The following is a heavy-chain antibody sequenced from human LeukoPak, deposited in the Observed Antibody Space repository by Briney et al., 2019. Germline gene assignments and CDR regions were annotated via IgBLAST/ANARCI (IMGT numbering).Heavy chain of an antibody. V-gene: IGHV3-23*01. CDR1: GFTFSNYV. D-gene: IGHD2-15*01. CDR2: INPSGANT. J-gene: IGHJ4*02. CDR3: AKNAVVVDATYYFDY. Sequence: GGSLRLSCTASGFTFSNYVMSWVRQAPGKGLEWISTINPSGANTYYAASVRGRLTISRDNSKDSLHLQMNGLRADDTAIYYCAKNAVVVDATYYFDYWGQGTLVTVSS.